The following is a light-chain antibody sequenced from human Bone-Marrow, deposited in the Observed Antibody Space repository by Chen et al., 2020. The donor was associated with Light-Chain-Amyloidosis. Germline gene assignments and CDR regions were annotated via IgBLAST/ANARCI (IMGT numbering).Light chain of an antibody. CDR1: SGSIATNY. Sequence: NFMLTQPHSVSESPGKTVIISCTRSSGSIATNYVQWYQQRPGSSPTTVIYEDDHRPSGVPDRFSGSIDRSANSASLTIPGLKTEDEADYYCQSYQGSSQGVFGGGTELTVL. CDR3: QSYQGSSQGV. J-gene: IGLJ3*02. CDR2: EDD. V-gene: IGLV6-57*01.